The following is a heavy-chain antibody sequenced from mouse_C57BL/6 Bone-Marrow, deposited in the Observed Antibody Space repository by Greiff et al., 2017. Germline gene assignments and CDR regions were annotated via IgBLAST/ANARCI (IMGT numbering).Heavy chain of an antibody. CDR1: GFNIKDYC. J-gene: IGHJ3*01. CDR2: IDPEDGDT. Sequence: EVQLQQSGAELVRPGASVKLSCKASGFNIKDYCMHWVKQRPEQGLEWIGRIDPEDGDTEYAPKFQGKATMTADTSSNTAYMQLSSLTSEDTAVXYCTTWDWGFAYWGQGTLVTVSA. CDR3: TTWDWGFAY. D-gene: IGHD4-1*01. V-gene: IGHV14-1*01.